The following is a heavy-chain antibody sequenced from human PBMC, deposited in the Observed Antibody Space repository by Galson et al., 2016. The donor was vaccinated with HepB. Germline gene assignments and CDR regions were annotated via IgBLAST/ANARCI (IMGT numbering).Heavy chain of an antibody. CDR3: AKGTIAAAGGHFEY. CDR2: ISSNGGTI. CDR1: GFSFDDYA. V-gene: IGHV3-43*01. J-gene: IGHJ4*02. D-gene: IGHD6-13*01. Sequence: SLRLSCAASGFSFDDYAMHWVRQLPGKGLEWVSLISSNGGTIYYADSVKGRFTISRDNSKNSLYLQMNSLRPEETAFYYCAKGTIAAAGGHFEYWGQGTLVTVSS.